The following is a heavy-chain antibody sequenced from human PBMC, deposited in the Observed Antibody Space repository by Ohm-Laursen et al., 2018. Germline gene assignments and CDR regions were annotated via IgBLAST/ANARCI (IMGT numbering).Heavy chain of an antibody. J-gene: IGHJ4*02. CDR2: IYYTGST. V-gene: IGHV4-39*01. CDR1: GGSISSTSYY. D-gene: IGHD1-1*01. Sequence: TLSLTCTVSGGSISSTSYYWGWIRQPPGKGLEWIGSIYYTGSTYFNPSLQSRVTIPVDPSKSQFSLNLSSVTAADTAMYYCARKTDWNHYYFDYWGQGTLVTVSS. CDR3: ARKTDWNHYYFDY.